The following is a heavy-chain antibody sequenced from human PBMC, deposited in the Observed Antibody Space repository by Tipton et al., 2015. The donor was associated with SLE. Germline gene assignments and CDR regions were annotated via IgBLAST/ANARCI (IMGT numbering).Heavy chain of an antibody. Sequence: TLSLTCAVSGDSIGTYYWSWIRQPAGTGLEWIGRIFSSGFTTYNPSLRSRVTMSVGTSKSQFSLKLSSVTAADTAVYYCAREVGDILTGYYHFDYWGQGTLVTVSS. J-gene: IGHJ4*02. V-gene: IGHV4-4*07. CDR1: GDSIGTYY. CDR2: IFSSGFT. D-gene: IGHD3-9*01. CDR3: AREVGDILTGYYHFDY.